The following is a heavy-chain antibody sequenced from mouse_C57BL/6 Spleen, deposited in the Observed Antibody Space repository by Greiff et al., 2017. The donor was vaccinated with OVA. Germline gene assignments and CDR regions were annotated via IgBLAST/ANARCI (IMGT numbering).Heavy chain of an antibody. D-gene: IGHD1-1*01. V-gene: IGHV7-3*01. CDR3: ASFYYGSSYWYFDV. CDR1: GFTFTDYY. J-gene: IGHJ1*03. CDR2: IRNKANGYTT. Sequence: EVKLMESGGGLVQPGGSLSLSCAASGFTFTDYYMSWVRQPPGKALEWLGFIRNKANGYTTEYSASVKGRFTISRDNSQSILYLQMNALRAEDSATYYCASFYYGSSYWYFDVWGTGTTVTVSS.